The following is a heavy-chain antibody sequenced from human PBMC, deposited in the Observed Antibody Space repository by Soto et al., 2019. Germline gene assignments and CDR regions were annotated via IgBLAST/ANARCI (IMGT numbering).Heavy chain of an antibody. CDR3: AIYHLELFRFDY. D-gene: IGHD2-2*01. J-gene: IGHJ4*02. CDR1: DFSFTSHG. CDR2: ISLYNGNT. Sequence: QLVQSGPEVKKPGASMKVSCKAYDFSFTSHGISWVRQAPGQGLEWMGWISLYNGNTNYAQQFQGRVSMTTDTFTSTAYMELRSLRSDDTAMYFCAIYHLELFRFDYWGQGTLVTVSS. V-gene: IGHV1-18*04.